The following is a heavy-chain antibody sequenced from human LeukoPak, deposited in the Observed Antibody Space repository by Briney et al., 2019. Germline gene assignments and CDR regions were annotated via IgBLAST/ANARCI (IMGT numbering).Heavy chain of an antibody. CDR1: GFTFSNDW. CDR3: ARSRGGSYHY. CDR2: INTDGSTT. V-gene: IGHV3-74*01. Sequence: GGSLRLSCAAPGFTFSNDWMHWVRQAPGKGLVWVSRINTDGSTTTYADSVKGRFTISRDNAKNTLYLQMNSLRVEDTAVYYCARSRGGSYHYWGQGTLVTVSS. J-gene: IGHJ4*02. D-gene: IGHD3-16*02.